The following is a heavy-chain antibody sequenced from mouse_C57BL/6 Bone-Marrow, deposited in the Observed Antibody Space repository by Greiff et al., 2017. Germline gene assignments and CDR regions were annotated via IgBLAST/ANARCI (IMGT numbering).Heavy chain of an antibody. CDR3: ARTGYYSYARDY. CDR2: INPGSGGT. Sequence: VQLKESGAELVRPGTSVKVSCKASGYAFTNYLIEWVKQRPGQGLEWIGVINPGSGGTTYHEKFKGKATLTADKSSSTGYMQRSSLTSEDSAVYFCARTGYYSYARDYWGQGTSVTVSS. J-gene: IGHJ4*01. V-gene: IGHV1-54*01. D-gene: IGHD2-3*01. CDR1: GYAFTNYL.